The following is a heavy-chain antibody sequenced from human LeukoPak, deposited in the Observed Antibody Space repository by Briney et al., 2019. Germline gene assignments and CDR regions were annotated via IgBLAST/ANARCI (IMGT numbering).Heavy chain of an antibody. CDR1: GFTFSSYA. D-gene: IGHD1-26*01. Sequence: GGSLRLSCAASGFTFSSYAMSWVRQAPGKGLEWGSGISGSGGSTYYANSVKGRFTISRDNSKNTLYLQMNSLRAEDTAVYYCAKGSGSYPYNWLDPWGQGTLITVSS. V-gene: IGHV3-23*01. CDR2: ISGSGGST. CDR3: AKGSGSYPYNWLDP. J-gene: IGHJ5*02.